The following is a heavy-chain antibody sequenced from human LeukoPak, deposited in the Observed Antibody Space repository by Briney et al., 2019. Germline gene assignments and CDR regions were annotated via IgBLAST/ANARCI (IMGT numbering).Heavy chain of an antibody. J-gene: IGHJ4*02. Sequence: SETLSLTCTVSGGSISSSSYYWGWIRQPPGKGLEWIGSIYYSGSTYYNPSLKSRVTISVDTSKNQFSLKLSSVTAADTAVYYCARLVQWLPYWGQGTLVTVSS. V-gene: IGHV4-39*01. CDR1: GGSISSSSYY. CDR2: IYYSGST. CDR3: ARLVQWLPY. D-gene: IGHD6-19*01.